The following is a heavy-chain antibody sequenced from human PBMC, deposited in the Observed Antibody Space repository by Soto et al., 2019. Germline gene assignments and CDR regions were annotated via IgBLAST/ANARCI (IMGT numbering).Heavy chain of an antibody. CDR2: IIPILGIA. J-gene: IGHJ4*02. Sequence: QVQLVQSGAEVKKPGSSVKVSCKASEVTFSSYTISWVRQAPGQGLEWMGRIIPILGIANYAQKFQCRITITADKSTSTAYMELSSLRSEDTAVYYCARDGTGSGYDPDYCGQGTLVTVSS. D-gene: IGHD5-12*01. V-gene: IGHV1-69*08. CDR1: EVTFSSYT. CDR3: ARDGTGSGYDPDY.